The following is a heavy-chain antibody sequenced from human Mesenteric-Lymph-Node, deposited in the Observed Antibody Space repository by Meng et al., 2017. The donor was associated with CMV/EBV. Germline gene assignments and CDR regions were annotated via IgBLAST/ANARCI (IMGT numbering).Heavy chain of an antibody. CDR1: GGNFSSYA. V-gene: IGHV1-69*05. J-gene: IGHJ6*02. Sequence: AGGNFSSYAISWGRQAPGQGLEWMGGIIPIFGTANYAQKFQGRVTITTDESTSTAYMELSSLRSEDTAVYYCAEGVVINGYYGMDVWGQGTTVTVSS. CDR3: AEGVVINGYYGMDV. CDR2: IIPIFGTA. D-gene: IGHD3-3*01.